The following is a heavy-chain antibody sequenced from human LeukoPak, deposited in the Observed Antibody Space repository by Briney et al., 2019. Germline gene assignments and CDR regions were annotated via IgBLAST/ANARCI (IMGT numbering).Heavy chain of an antibody. Sequence: GGSLRLSCAASGFTFSSYAMSWVRQAPGKGLEWVSAISGSGGSTYYADSVKGRFTISRDNSKNTLYLQMNSLRAEDTAVYYCXKDXDDILTGCFDYWGQGTLVTVSX. V-gene: IGHV3-23*01. CDR2: ISGSGGST. J-gene: IGHJ4*02. D-gene: IGHD3-9*01. CDR3: XKDXDDILTGCFDY. CDR1: GFTFSSYA.